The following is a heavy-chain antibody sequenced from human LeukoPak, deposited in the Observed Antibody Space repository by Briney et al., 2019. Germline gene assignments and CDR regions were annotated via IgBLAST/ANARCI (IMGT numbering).Heavy chain of an antibody. CDR3: TRGVRDGWFDP. CDR1: GFTFSSSS. CDR2: ISDNSIYT. Sequence: PGGSLRLSCAASGFTFSSSSMDWVRQAPGKGLEWVSSISDNSIYTFYADSVRGRFTISRDNAKNSLYLQINSLRGDDSAVYFCTRGVRDGWFDPWGQGTLVIVSA. V-gene: IGHV3-21*01. J-gene: IGHJ5*02. D-gene: IGHD3-10*01.